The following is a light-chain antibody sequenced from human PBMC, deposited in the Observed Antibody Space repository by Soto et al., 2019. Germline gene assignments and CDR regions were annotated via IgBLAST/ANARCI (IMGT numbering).Light chain of an antibody. V-gene: IGKV1-39*01. CDR3: QQSYSTPRT. CDR1: QSISSY. Sequence: DIQMTQSPSSLSASVGDRVTITCRASQSISSYLNWYQQKPGKAPKLLIYAASSLQSGVPSRFSGSGSGTDFTITIRSMQTEDFAPYYCQQSYSTPRTFGGGTKVEIK. CDR2: AAS. J-gene: IGKJ4*01.